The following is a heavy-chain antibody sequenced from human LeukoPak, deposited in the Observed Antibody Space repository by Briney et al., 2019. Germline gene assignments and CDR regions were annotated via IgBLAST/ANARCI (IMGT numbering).Heavy chain of an antibody. V-gene: IGHV4-39*07. D-gene: IGHD1-26*01. CDR3: VKDNGRWFDP. CDR1: GGSISSSSYY. Sequence: SETLSLTCTVSGGSISSSSYYWGWIRQPPGKGLEWIGNIYYSGSTNYNPSLKSRVTISIDPSKNQFSLKLSSVTAADTAIYYCVKDNGRWFDPWGQGTLVIVSS. CDR2: IYYSGST. J-gene: IGHJ5*02.